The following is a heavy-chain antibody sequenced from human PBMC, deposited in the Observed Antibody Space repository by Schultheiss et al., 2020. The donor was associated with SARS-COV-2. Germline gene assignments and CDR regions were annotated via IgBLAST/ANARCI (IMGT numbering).Heavy chain of an antibody. J-gene: IGHJ4*02. Sequence: SETLSLTCTVSGGSISSSSYYWGWIRQPPGKGLEWIGRIYTSGSTNYNPSLKSRVTMSVDTSKNQFSLKLSSVTAADTAVYYCARDQYYYDSSGYYRSFDYWGQGTLVTVSS. CDR3: ARDQYYYDSSGYYRSFDY. CDR2: IYTSGST. D-gene: IGHD3-22*01. CDR1: GGSISSSSYY. V-gene: IGHV4-61*05.